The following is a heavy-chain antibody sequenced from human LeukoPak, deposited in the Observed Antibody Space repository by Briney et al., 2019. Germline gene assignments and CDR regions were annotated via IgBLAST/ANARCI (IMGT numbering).Heavy chain of an antibody. D-gene: IGHD4-11*01. Sequence: GGSLRLSCAASGFTFSSYGMHWIRQAPGKGLEWVAVISYDGSNKYYADSVKGRFTISRDNSKNTLYLQMNSLRAEDTAVYYCARMPSYSNYAFYFMDVWGKGTTVTVSS. V-gene: IGHV3-30*03. CDR2: ISYDGSNK. CDR3: ARMPSYSNYAFYFMDV. CDR1: GFTFSSYG. J-gene: IGHJ6*03.